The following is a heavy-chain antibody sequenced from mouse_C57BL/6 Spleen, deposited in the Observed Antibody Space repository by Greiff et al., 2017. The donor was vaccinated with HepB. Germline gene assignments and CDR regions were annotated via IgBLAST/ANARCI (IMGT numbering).Heavy chain of an antibody. Sequence: EVKLLESGEGLVKPGGSLKLSCAASGFTFSSYAMSWVRQTPEKRLEWVAYISSGGDYIYYADTVKGRFTISRDNARNTLYLQMSSLKSEDTAMYYCTREGLLRYFDYWGQGTTLTVSS. CDR2: ISSGGDYI. CDR3: TREGLLRYFDY. J-gene: IGHJ2*01. CDR1: GFTFSSYA. D-gene: IGHD1-1*01. V-gene: IGHV5-9-1*02.